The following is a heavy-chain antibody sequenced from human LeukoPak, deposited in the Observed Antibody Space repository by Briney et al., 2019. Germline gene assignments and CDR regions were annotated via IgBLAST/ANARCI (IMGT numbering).Heavy chain of an antibody. V-gene: IGHV3-21*01. Sequence: KPGGSLRLSCAASGFAFSSYSTNWVRQAPGKGLEWVSSISSSSSYIYYADSVKGRFTISRDNAKNSLYLQMNSLRAEDTAVYYCARDIAVAGSDYWGQGTLVTVSS. D-gene: IGHD6-19*01. J-gene: IGHJ4*02. CDR2: ISSSSSYI. CDR3: ARDIAVAGSDY. CDR1: GFAFSSYS.